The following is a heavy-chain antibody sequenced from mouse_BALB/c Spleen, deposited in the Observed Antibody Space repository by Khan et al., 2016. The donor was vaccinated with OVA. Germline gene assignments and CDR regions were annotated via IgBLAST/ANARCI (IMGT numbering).Heavy chain of an antibody. CDR3: VGDGAYYRSDGWFAY. D-gene: IGHD2-14*01. Sequence: QVQLKQSGAELARPGASVKMSCKTSGYTFTSYTIHWIKLRPGQGLEWIGYINPNIGYTNYNQKFKDKATLTADKSSTTVYMQLSSLTSDDSASYISVGDGAYYRSDGWFAYWGQGTLVTVSA. CDR1: GYTFTSYT. V-gene: IGHV1-4*01. CDR2: INPNIGYT. J-gene: IGHJ3*01.